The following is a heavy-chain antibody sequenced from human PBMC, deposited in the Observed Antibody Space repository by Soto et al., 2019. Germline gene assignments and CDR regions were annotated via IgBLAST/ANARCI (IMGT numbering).Heavy chain of an antibody. V-gene: IGHV3-64*01. CDR2: ISGNGGST. Sequence: EVQLVESGGNLAQPGGSLRLSCAASGFTFSTYPMHWVRQGPGTGLEYVAGISGNGGSTHYANSVKGRFTISRDNSKSTLYLQMGSLRAEDMAVYYCARDYCPGGVCYTIFDYWGQGTLLTVSS. CDR3: ARDYCPGGVCYTIFDY. D-gene: IGHD2-8*02. J-gene: IGHJ4*02. CDR1: GFTFSTYP.